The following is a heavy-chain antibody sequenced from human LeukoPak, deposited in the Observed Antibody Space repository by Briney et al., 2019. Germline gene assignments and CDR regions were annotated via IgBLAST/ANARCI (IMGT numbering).Heavy chain of an antibody. Sequence: PGGSLRLSCAASGFTFSSYGMHWVRQAPGKGLEWVAFIRYDGSNKYYADSVKGRFTISRDNSKNTLYLQMNSLRAEDTAVYYCAKLARYSRQDAFDIWGQGTMVTVSS. J-gene: IGHJ3*02. V-gene: IGHV3-30*02. D-gene: IGHD3-9*01. CDR3: AKLARYSRQDAFDI. CDR1: GFTFSSYG. CDR2: IRYDGSNK.